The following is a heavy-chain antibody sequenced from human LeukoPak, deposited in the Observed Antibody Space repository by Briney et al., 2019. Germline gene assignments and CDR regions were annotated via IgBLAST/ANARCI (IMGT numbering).Heavy chain of an antibody. CDR2: IYYSGST. J-gene: IGHJ3*02. CDR3: ARQSAFYCDSSGLNRGAFDI. D-gene: IGHD3-22*01. CDR1: GGSISSYY. Sequence: PSETLSLTCTVSGGSISSYYWNWIRQPPGKGLEWIGYIYYSGSTNYNPSLKSRVTISVDTSKNQFSLQLRSVTAADTAVYYCARQSAFYCDSSGLNRGAFDIWGQGTMVSVSS. V-gene: IGHV4-59*08.